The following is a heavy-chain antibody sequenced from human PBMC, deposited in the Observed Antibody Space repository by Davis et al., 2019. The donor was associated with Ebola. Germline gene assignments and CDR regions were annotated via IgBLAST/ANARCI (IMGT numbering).Heavy chain of an antibody. J-gene: IGHJ2*01. CDR1: GWSFSGYY. CDR3: ARSGEKQLVRTWYFDL. D-gene: IGHD6-6*01. CDR2: INHSGST. V-gene: IGHV4-34*01. Sequence: SETLSLTCAVYGWSFSGYYWSRIRQPPGKGLEWIGEINHSGSTNYNPSLKSRVTISVDTPKNQFSLKLSSVTAADTAVYYCARSGEKQLVRTWYFDLWGRGTLVTVSS.